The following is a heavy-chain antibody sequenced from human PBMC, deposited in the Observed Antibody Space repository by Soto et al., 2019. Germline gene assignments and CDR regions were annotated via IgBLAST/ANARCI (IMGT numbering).Heavy chain of an antibody. D-gene: IGHD6-13*01. CDR3: ARVIDSSSWYDYYYYGMDV. CDR2: IIPIFGTA. V-gene: IGHV1-69*13. CDR1: GGTFSSYA. J-gene: IGHJ6*02. Sequence: GASVKVSCKASGGTFSSYAINWVRQAPGQGLEWMGGIIPIFGTATYAQKLQGRVTITADESTSTAYMELSSLRSEDTAVYYCARVIDSSSWYDYYYYGMDVWCQGTTVTVSS.